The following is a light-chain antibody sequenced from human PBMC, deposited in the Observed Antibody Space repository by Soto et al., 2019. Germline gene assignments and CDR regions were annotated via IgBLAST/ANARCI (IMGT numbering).Light chain of an antibody. CDR2: GAS. V-gene: IGKV3-20*01. CDR3: QQYGSSSWT. Sequence: EIVLTQSPGTLSLSPGERAILSCRASQSISSSYLAWYQQRPGQAPRLLIYGASSRATGIPDRFSGSGSGTEFTLTISRLEPEDFAVYYCQQYGSSSWTFGQGTKVDIK. CDR1: QSISSSY. J-gene: IGKJ1*01.